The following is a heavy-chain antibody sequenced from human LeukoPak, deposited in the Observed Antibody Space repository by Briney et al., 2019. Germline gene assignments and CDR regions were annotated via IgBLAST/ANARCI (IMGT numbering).Heavy chain of an antibody. CDR3: ARDFGTYYDFWSGSAFFDP. V-gene: IGHV3-21*01. CDR2: ISSSSSYI. D-gene: IGHD3-3*01. J-gene: IGHJ5*02. Sequence: PGGSPRLSCAASGFTFSSYSMNWVRQAPGKGLEWVSSISSSSSYIYYADSVKGRFTISRDNAKNSLYLQMNSLRAEDAAVYYCARDFGTYYDFWSGSAFFDPWGQGTLVTVSS. CDR1: GFTFSSYS.